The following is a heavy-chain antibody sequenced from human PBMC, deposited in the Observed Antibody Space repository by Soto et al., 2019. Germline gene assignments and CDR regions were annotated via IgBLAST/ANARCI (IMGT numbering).Heavy chain of an antibody. Sequence: GGSLSLSCAASGFTSSSYSMNWVRQAPGKGLEWVSPISSSSSYTYYADSVKGRFTISRDNAKNSLYLQMNSLRAEDTAVYYCARGPTAARPYGMDVWGQGTTVTVS. CDR1: GFTSSSYS. J-gene: IGHJ6*02. V-gene: IGHV3-21*01. CDR3: ARGPTAARPYGMDV. D-gene: IGHD6-13*01. CDR2: ISSSSSYT.